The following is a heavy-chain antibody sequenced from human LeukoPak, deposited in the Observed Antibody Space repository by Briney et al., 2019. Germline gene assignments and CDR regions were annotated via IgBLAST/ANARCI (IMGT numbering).Heavy chain of an antibody. Sequence: GGSLRLSCAASGFTFSSYWMHWVRQAPGKGLEWVAFIWYDGSDKYYADSVKGRFTISRDNSKNTLYLQMNSLRAEDTAVYYCAKGLYCTNGVCYNDYFDYWGQGTLVTVSS. CDR3: AKGLYCTNGVCYNDYFDY. D-gene: IGHD2-8*01. J-gene: IGHJ4*02. V-gene: IGHV3-30*02. CDR1: GFTFSSYW. CDR2: IWYDGSDK.